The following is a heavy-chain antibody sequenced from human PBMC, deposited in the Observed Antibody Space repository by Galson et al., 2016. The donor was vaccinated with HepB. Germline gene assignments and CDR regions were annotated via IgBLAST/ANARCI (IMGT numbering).Heavy chain of an antibody. CDR1: GYTFTRYY. J-gene: IGHJ4*02. CDR3: ARGGYYDSSGSLRY. D-gene: IGHD3-22*01. Sequence: SVKVSCKASGYTFTRYYIHWARQAPGQGLEWMGVINPSGGSTKDAQKFQGRVTMTRDTSTSTVYMELSSLRSEDTAVYFCARGGYYDSSGSLRYWGQGTLATVSS. V-gene: IGHV1-46*01. CDR2: INPSGGST.